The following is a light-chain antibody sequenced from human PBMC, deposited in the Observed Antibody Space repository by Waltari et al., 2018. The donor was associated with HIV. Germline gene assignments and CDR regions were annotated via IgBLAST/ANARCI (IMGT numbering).Light chain of an antibody. CDR2: RNY. J-gene: IGLJ3*02. V-gene: IGLV1-47*01. CDR1: TSNVETQW. CDR3: GVWDSTLKQWL. Sequence: QSVLTQPPSASGTPGQTVTISCSGSTSNVETQWVYWYQQLPGTAPKLLIYRNYQLPSGVPDRFSSSTSGASDSLIISGLRSEDEADYSCGVWDSTLKQWLFGGGTKLTVL.